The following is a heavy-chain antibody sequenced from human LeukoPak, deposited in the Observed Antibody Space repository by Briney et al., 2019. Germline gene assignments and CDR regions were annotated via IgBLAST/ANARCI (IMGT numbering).Heavy chain of an antibody. CDR2: IYHSGST. CDR3: ARAPSSGWYKDFDY. Sequence: PSETLSLTCAVSGGSISSSNWWSWVRQPPGKGLEWIGEIYHSGSTNYNPSLKSRVTISVDKSKNQFSLKLSSVTAADTAVYYCARAPSSGWYKDFDYWGQGTLVTVSS. J-gene: IGHJ4*02. CDR1: GGSISSSNW. D-gene: IGHD6-19*01. V-gene: IGHV4-4*02.